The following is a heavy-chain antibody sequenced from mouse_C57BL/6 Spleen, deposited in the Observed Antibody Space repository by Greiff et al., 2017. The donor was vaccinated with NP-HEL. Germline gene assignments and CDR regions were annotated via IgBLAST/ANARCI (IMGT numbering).Heavy chain of an antibody. V-gene: IGHV1-69*01. CDR1: GYTFTSYW. J-gene: IGHJ4*01. CDR2: IDPSDSYT. Sequence: VQLQQPGAELVMPGASVKLSCKASGYTFTSYWMHWVKQRPGQGLEWIGEIDPSDSYTNYNQKFKGKSTLTVDKSSSTAYMQLSSLTSEDSAVYYCARKGGLLLRDAMDYWGQGTSVTVSS. D-gene: IGHD1-1*01. CDR3: ARKGGLLLRDAMDY.